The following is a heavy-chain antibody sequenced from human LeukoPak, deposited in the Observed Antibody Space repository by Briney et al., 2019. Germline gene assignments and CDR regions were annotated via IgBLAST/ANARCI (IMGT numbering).Heavy chain of an antibody. CDR1: GYTFTNYG. CDR2: VSTFNGNT. Sequence: ASVKVSCKASGYTFTNYGFIWVRQAPGQGLEWMGWVSTFNGNTNYAQRFQGRITVTTDTSASTAYMELRSLKSDDTAVYYCARGEVGSTLDYWGQGTLVTVSS. CDR3: ARGEVGSTLDY. D-gene: IGHD1-1*01. V-gene: IGHV1-18*01. J-gene: IGHJ4*02.